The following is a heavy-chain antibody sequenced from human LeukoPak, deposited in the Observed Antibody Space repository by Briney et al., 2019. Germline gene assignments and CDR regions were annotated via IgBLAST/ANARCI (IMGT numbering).Heavy chain of an antibody. D-gene: IGHD5-12*01. CDR2: ISISSSYI. CDR1: GFTFSSYS. J-gene: IGHJ3*02. CDR3: ARDTFSGYANDAFDI. V-gene: IGHV3-21*01. Sequence: GGSLRLSCAASGFTFSSYSMNWVRQAPGKGLEWVSSISISSSYIHYADSVKGRFTISRDNAKNSLYLQMNSLRAEDTAVYYCARDTFSGYANDAFDIWGQGTMVTVSS.